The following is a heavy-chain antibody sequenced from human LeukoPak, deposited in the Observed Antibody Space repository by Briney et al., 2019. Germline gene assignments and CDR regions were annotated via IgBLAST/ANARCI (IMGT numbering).Heavy chain of an antibody. V-gene: IGHV4-34*01. CDR1: GGSFSGYY. CDR3: ARGGSGYDPQNGDYVTPFDY. J-gene: IGHJ4*02. D-gene: IGHD5-12*01. CDR2: INHSGST. Sequence: PSETLSLTCAVYGGSFSGYYWSWIRQPPGKGLEWIGEINHSGSTNYNPSLKSRVTISVDTSKNQFSLKLSSVTAADTAVYYCARGGSGYDPQNGDYVTPFDYWGQGTLVTVSS.